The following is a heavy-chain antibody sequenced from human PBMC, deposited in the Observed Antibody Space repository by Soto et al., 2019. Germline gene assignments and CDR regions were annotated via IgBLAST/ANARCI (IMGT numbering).Heavy chain of an antibody. CDR3: ARGRASGSYYLLDY. CDR2: IIPIFGTA. CDR1: GGTFSSYA. Sequence: SVKVSCKASGGTFSSYAISWVRQAPGQGLEWMGGIIPIFGTANYAQKFQGRVTITADKSTSTAYMELSSLRSEDTAVYYCARGRASGSYYLLDYWGQGTLVTVSS. D-gene: IGHD3-10*01. J-gene: IGHJ4*02. V-gene: IGHV1-69*06.